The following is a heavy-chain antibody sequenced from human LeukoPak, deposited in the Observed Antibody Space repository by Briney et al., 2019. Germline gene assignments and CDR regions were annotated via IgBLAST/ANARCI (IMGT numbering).Heavy chain of an antibody. J-gene: IGHJ4*02. CDR2: INPSGGST. D-gene: IGHD3-22*01. CDR1: GYTFTSYY. Sequence: ASVKVSCKASGYTFTSYYMHWVRQAPGQGLEWMGIINPSGGSTNYAQKFQGRVTITTDESTSTAYMELSSLRSEDTAVYYCALTGYYDSSGYYYYPPFDYWGQGTLVTVSS. CDR3: ALTGYYDSSGYYYYPPFDY. V-gene: IGHV1-46*01.